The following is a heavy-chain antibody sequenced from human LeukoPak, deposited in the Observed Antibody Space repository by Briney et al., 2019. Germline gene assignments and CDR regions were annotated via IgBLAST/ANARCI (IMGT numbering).Heavy chain of an antibody. Sequence: GGSLRLSCAAYGFTFSSYAMSWVRQAPGKGLEWVSAISGSGGSTYYADSVKGRFTISRDNSKNTLYLQMNSLRAEDTAVYYCARGPNWNPFDYWGQGTLVTVSS. CDR1: GFTFSSYA. D-gene: IGHD1-1*01. CDR3: ARGPNWNPFDY. J-gene: IGHJ4*02. V-gene: IGHV3-23*01. CDR2: ISGSGGST.